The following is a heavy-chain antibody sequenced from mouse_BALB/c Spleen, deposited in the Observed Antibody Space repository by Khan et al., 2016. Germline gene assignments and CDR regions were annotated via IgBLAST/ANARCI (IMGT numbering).Heavy chain of an antibody. V-gene: IGHV14-3*02. D-gene: IGHD2-4*01. CDR1: GFNIKDTY. Sequence: VQLQQPGAELVKPGASVKLSCTASGFNIKDTYMHWVKQRPEQGLEWIGRIDPANGNTKYDPKFQGKATITADTSSNTAYLQLSSLTSEDTAVYYRSRSPYDSDVGLAYWGQGTLVTLSA. CDR2: IDPANGNT. CDR3: SRSPYDSDVGLAY. J-gene: IGHJ3*01.